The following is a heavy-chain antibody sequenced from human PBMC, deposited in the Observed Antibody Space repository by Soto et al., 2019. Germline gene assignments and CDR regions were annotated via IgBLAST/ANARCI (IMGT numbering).Heavy chain of an antibody. D-gene: IGHD3-22*01. V-gene: IGHV1-18*04. CDR1: GYTFTSYG. CDR2: ISAYNGNT. CDR3: SRGDDSSGFTYYFDY. J-gene: IGHJ4*02. Sequence: KVSCKASGYTFTSYGISWVRQAPGQGLEWMGWISAYNGNTNYAQKLQGRVTMTTDTSTSTAYMELRSLRSDDTAVYYCSRGDDSSGFTYYFDYWGQGTLVTVSS.